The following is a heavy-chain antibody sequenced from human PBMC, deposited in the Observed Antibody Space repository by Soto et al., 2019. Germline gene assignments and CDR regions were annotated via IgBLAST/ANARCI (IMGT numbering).Heavy chain of an antibody. CDR2: ISSSSSYI. CDR3: ARDVSIGWYVGYFDY. J-gene: IGHJ4*02. CDR1: GFTFSSYS. V-gene: IGHV3-21*01. Sequence: GGSLRLSCAASGFTFSSYSMNWFRQAPGKGLEWVSSISSSSSYIYYADSVKGRFTISRDNAKNSLYLQMNSLRAEDTAVYYCARDVSIGWYVGYFDYWGQGTLVTVSS. D-gene: IGHD6-19*01.